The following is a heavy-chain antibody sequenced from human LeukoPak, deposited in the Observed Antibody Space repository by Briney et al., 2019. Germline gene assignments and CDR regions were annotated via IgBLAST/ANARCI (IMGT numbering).Heavy chain of an antibody. CDR1: GYSFSTYW. J-gene: IGHJ3*02. V-gene: IGHV5-51*01. Sequence: GESLKISCKGSGYSFSTYWIGWVRQMPGKGLEWMGIIYPDDSDTGYSPSFQGQVTISADKSISTAYLQRSSLKASDTAMYYCARQQAGYTGDAFDIWGQGTMVTVSS. CDR2: IYPDDSDT. D-gene: IGHD5-24*01. CDR3: ARQQAGYTGDAFDI.